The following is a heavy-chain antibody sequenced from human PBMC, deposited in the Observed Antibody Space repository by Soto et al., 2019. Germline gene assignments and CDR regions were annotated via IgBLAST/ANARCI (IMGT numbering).Heavy chain of an antibody. CDR2: IIPIFGTA. CDR1: GGTFSSYA. Sequence: SVKVSCKASGGTFSSYAISWVRQAPGQGLEWMGGIIPIFGTADYAQKFQGRVTITADESTSTAYMELSSLRSEDTAVYYCARDRAYCGGDCYGGYGMDVWGQGTTVTVSS. V-gene: IGHV1-69*13. D-gene: IGHD2-21*02. CDR3: ARDRAYCGGDCYGGYGMDV. J-gene: IGHJ6*02.